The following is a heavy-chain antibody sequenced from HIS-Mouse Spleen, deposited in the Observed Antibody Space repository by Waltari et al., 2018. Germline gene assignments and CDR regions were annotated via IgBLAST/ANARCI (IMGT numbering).Heavy chain of an antibody. CDR1: GFSLSTSGMC. V-gene: IGHV2-70*15. J-gene: IGHJ4*02. CDR3: ARIAEGYTSGWYAFDY. CDR2: IYWDDDK. D-gene: IGHD6-19*01. Sequence: QVTLRESGPALVKPTQTLTLTCTFSGFSLSTSGMCVSWIRQPPGKALEWLARIYWDDDKYYSTSLKTRLTISRDTSENQVVLTMTYMDPLDTATYYCARIAEGYTSGWYAFDYWGQGTLVTVSS.